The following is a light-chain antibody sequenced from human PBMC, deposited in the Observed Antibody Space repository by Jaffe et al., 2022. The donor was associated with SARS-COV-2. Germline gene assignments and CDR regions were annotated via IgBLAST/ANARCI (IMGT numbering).Light chain of an antibody. Sequence: QAVVTQEPSLTVSPGGTVTLTCGSSTGAVTSGHYPYWFQQKLGQAPRTLVYDASSRHPWTPARFSGSLLGGKAALTLSGAQPEDEAVYYCLLSYSNTWVFGGGTKLTVL. CDR1: TGAVTSGHY. J-gene: IGLJ3*02. V-gene: IGLV7-46*01. CDR3: LLSYSNTWV. CDR2: DAS.